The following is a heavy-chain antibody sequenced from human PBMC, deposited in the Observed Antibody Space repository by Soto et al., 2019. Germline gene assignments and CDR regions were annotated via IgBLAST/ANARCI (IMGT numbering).Heavy chain of an antibody. V-gene: IGHV3-7*01. Sequence: HPGGSLRLSCAASGFTFSSYWMSWVRQAPGKGLEWVANIKQDGSEKYYVDSVKGRFTISRDNAKNSLYLQMNSLRAEDTAVYYCARSYFDWLLPYYFDYWGQGTLVTVSS. CDR2: IKQDGSEK. D-gene: IGHD3-9*01. J-gene: IGHJ4*02. CDR1: GFTFSSYW. CDR3: ARSYFDWLLPYYFDY.